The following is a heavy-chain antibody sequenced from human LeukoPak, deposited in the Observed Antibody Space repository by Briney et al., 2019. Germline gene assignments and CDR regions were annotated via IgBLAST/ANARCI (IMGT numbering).Heavy chain of an antibody. D-gene: IGHD6-19*01. J-gene: IGHJ4*02. V-gene: IGHV3-53*01. Sequence: GGSLRLSCAASGFTVNNYYMHWVRRAPGKGLEWVSIIYPGGTTSYADSVKGRFTISRDNSKNTLYLQVNSLRAEDTGVYYCARDLYNSGRFEHWGQGTLVTVSS. CDR2: IYPGGTT. CDR3: ARDLYNSGRFEH. CDR1: GFTVNNYY.